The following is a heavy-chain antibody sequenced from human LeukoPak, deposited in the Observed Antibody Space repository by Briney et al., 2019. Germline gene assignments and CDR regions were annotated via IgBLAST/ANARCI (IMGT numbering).Heavy chain of an antibody. J-gene: IGHJ3*02. D-gene: IGHD4-17*01. CDR3: ARGPPGATVPRGAFDI. CDR1: GGSISSYY. V-gene: IGHV4-4*07. Sequence: PSETLSLTCTVSGGSISSYYWSWIRQPAGKGLEWIGRIYTSGSTNYNPSLKSRVTMSVDTSKNQFSLKLSSVTAADTAVYYCARGPPGATVPRGAFDIWGQGTMVTVSS. CDR2: IYTSGST.